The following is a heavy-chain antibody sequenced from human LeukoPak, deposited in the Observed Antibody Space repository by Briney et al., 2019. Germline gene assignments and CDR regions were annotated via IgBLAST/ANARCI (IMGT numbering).Heavy chain of an antibody. CDR3: ASCSGGSCYGTGWYFDL. J-gene: IGHJ2*01. CDR2: IHWSGTT. D-gene: IGHD2-15*01. CDR1: GDSISTNTYY. V-gene: IGHV4-39*02. Sequence: PSETLSLTCTVSGDSISTNTYYWGWIRQPPGKGLEWIGNIHWSGTTFYNPSLKSRTTISVDTSKNHFSLRLSSVTAADTAVYYCASCSGGSCYGTGWYFDLWGRGTLVTVSS.